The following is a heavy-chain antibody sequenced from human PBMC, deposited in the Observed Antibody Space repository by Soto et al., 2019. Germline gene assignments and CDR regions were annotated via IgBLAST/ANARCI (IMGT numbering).Heavy chain of an antibody. CDR1: GFTFSSYW. D-gene: IGHD3-3*01. CDR3: ARDQNYDFWSGYSFYYFDY. V-gene: IGHV3-7*05. J-gene: IGHJ4*02. Sequence: GGSLRLSCAASGFTFSSYWMSWVRQAPGKGLEWVANIKQDGSEKYYVDSVKGRFTISRDNAKNSLYLQMNSLRAEDTAVYYCARDQNYDFWSGYSFYYFDYWGQGTLVTVSS. CDR2: IKQDGSEK.